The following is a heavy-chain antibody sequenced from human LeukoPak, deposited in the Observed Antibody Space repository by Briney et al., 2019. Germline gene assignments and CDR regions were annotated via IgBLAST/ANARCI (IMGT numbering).Heavy chain of an antibody. CDR2: IYYSGST. J-gene: IGHJ4*02. Sequence: SETLSLTCTVSGVSISSSSYYWGWIRQPPGKGLEWIGSIYYSGSTYYNPSPKSRDTISVDTSKNQFSLKLSSVTAADTAVYYCARDGGTEPDYWGQGTLVTVSS. CDR1: GVSISSSSYY. V-gene: IGHV4-39*07. CDR3: ARDGGTEPDY. D-gene: IGHD1-14*01.